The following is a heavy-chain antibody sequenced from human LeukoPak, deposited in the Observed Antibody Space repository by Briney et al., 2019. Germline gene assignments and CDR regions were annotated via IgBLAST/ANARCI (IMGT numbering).Heavy chain of an antibody. V-gene: IGHV3-30*02. CDR2: IRYDGSNK. CDR3: AKDKYYGSGSRNWFDP. CDR1: GFTFGAFG. J-gene: IGHJ5*02. D-gene: IGHD3-10*01. Sequence: GGSLRLSCAASGFTFGAFGMHWVRQAPGKGLEWVAFIRYDGSNKYYADSVKGRFTISRDNSKNTLYLQMNSLRAEDTAVYYCAKDKYYGSGSRNWFDPWGQGTLVTVSS.